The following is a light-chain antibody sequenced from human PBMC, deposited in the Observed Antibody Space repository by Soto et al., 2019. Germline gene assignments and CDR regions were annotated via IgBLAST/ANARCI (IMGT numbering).Light chain of an antibody. Sequence: QSALTQPASVSGSPGQSITISCTGTSSDVGSYNLVSWYQQHPGKAPKLMIYEVSKRPSGVSNRFSGSKSGNTASLTISGLQAEDEGAYYCCSYAGSSTYVFGTGTKLTVL. CDR1: SSDVGSYNL. CDR2: EVS. V-gene: IGLV2-23*02. CDR3: CSYAGSSTYV. J-gene: IGLJ1*01.